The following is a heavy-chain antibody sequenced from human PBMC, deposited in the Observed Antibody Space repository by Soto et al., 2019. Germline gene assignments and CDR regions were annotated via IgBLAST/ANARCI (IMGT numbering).Heavy chain of an antibody. CDR1: GGTFSTSA. CDR3: ARDKDRQQLGGNYYYILDV. J-gene: IGHJ6*02. D-gene: IGHD3-3*02. Sequence: QVQLMQSGAEVKKPGSSVKVSCKASGGTFSTSAISWVRQAPGEGLEWVGGIMPIFATPDYAQKFQGRVTLSADESTATAYLELTRLTADDTAVYYCARDKDRQQLGGNYYYILDVWGQGTAITVSS. CDR2: IMPIFATP. V-gene: IGHV1-69*12.